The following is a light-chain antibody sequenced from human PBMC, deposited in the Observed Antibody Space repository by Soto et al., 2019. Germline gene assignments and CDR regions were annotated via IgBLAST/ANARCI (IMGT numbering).Light chain of an antibody. CDR2: DVS. V-gene: IGLV2-14*01. J-gene: IGLJ2*01. CDR3: SSYTSSSTLVV. Sequence: QSALTQPASVSGSPGQSITISCTGTSSDVGGYNYVSWYQEHPGKAPKVMIYDVSNRPSGVSNRLSGSKSGNTASLTISGLHAEDEADYYCSSYTSSSTLVVFAGGTKLTVL. CDR1: SSDVGGYNY.